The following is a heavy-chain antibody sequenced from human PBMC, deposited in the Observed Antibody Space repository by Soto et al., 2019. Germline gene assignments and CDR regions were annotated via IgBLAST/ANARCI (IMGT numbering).Heavy chain of an antibody. CDR1: GASISSYY. CDR2: IYYSGST. V-gene: IGHV4-59*08. CDR3: ARSSIKPQVFMYPFDS. D-gene: IGHD3-3*01. J-gene: IGHJ4*02. Sequence: SETLSLTCAVSGASISSYYWSWIRQPPGKGLEWIGYIYYSGSTNYNPSLKSRVTISVDTSKNQFSLRLNSVTAADTAVYYCARSSIKPQVFMYPFDSWSQGTLVTVSS.